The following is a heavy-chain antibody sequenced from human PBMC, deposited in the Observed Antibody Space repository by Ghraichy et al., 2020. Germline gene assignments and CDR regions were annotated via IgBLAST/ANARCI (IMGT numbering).Heavy chain of an antibody. CDR3: ARAPRGMPTNFDP. D-gene: IGHD3-10*01. CDR1: GGSLSGYY. Sequence: SETLSLTCAVYGGSLSGYYWSWIRQPPGKGLEWIGEINHRGTTNYNPSLKSRVTISLDKSKNQFSLKFTSVTAADTAVYYCARAPRGMPTNFDPWGQGTLITVSS. J-gene: IGHJ5*02. V-gene: IGHV4-34*01. CDR2: INHRGTT.